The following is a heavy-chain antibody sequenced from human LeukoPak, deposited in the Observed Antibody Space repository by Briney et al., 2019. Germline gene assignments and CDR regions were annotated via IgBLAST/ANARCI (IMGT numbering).Heavy chain of an antibody. D-gene: IGHD1-26*01. J-gene: IGHJ4*02. CDR2: IYYTGST. CDR3: ARLDNGRGAFDY. CDR1: GASISPYY. V-gene: IGHV4-59*01. Sequence: NPFETLSPTCTVSGASISPYYWSWIRQPPGKGLEWIGYIYYTGSTNYNPSLKSRVTISVDTSKNQFSLRLTSVTAADTAVYYCARLDNGRGAFDYWGQGTLVTVSS.